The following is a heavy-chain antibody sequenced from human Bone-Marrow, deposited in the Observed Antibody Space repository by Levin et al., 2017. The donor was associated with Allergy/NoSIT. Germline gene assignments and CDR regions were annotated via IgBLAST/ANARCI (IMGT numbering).Heavy chain of an antibody. J-gene: IGHJ6*02. CDR2: INSDGSST. D-gene: IGHD5-12*01. Sequence: PGGSLRLSCAASGFTFSSYWMHWVRQAPGKGLVWVSRINSDGSSTSYADSVKGRFTISRDNAKNTLYLQMNSLRAEDTAVYYCAREYGGYDRYYYYYYGMDVWGQGTTVTVSS. V-gene: IGHV3-74*01. CDR1: GFTFSSYW. CDR3: AREYGGYDRYYYYYYGMDV.